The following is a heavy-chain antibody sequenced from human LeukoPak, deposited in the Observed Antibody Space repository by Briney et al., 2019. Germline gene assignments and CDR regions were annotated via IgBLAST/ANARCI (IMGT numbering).Heavy chain of an antibody. Sequence: GGSLRLSCAASGFTFSSYAMHWVRQAPGKGLEWVAVISYDGSNKYYAGSVKGRFTISRDNSKNTLYLQMNSLRAEDTAVYYCARGVRITIFGVVTETPLDYWGQGTLVTVSS. CDR1: GFTFSSYA. CDR3: ARGVRITIFGVVTETPLDY. J-gene: IGHJ4*02. CDR2: ISYDGSNK. V-gene: IGHV3-30-3*01. D-gene: IGHD3-3*01.